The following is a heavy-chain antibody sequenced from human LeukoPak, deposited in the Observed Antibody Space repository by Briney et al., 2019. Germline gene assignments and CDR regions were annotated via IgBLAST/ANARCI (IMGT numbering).Heavy chain of an antibody. CDR1: GYTFTSYD. J-gene: IGHJ6*03. CDR2: MNPNSGNT. V-gene: IGHV1-8*03. D-gene: IGHD2-15*01. CDR3: ARGGSASGGYYYYMDV. Sequence: GASVKVSCKASGYTFTSYDINWVRQATGQGLEWMGWMNPNSGNTGFAQKFQGRVTITMNTSISTAYMDLSSLRSEDTAVYYCARGGSASGGYYYYMDVWGEGTTVTVSS.